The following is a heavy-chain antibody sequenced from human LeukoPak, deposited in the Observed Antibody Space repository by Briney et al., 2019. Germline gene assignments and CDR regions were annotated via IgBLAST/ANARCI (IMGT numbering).Heavy chain of an antibody. Sequence: GGSLRLSCAASGLTFSSYAMSWVRQAPGKGLEWVSAISGSGGSTYYADSVKGRFTISRDNSKHTLYLQMNSLRAEDTAVYYCAAQWLLHGAFDIWGQGTMVTVSS. CDR3: AAQWLLHGAFDI. CDR1: GLTFSSYA. V-gene: IGHV3-23*01. J-gene: IGHJ3*02. D-gene: IGHD6-19*01. CDR2: ISGSGGST.